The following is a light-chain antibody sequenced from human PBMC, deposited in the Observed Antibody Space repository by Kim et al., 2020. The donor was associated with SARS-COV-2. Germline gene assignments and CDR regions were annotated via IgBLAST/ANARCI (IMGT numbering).Light chain of an antibody. V-gene: IGKV3-20*01. CDR2: GAS. CDR3: QQYGSSPLT. Sequence: EIVLTQSPGTLSLSPGERATLSCRASQSFSSSYLAWYQQKPGQAPRLLIYGASRRATGIPDRFSGSGSETDFTLTISRLEPEDFAVYYCQQYGSSPLTFGGGTKVDIK. J-gene: IGKJ4*01. CDR1: QSFSSSY.